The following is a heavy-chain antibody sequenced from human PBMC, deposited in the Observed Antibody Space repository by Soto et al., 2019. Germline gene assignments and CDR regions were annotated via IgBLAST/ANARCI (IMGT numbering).Heavy chain of an antibody. CDR1: GFTFSSYW. V-gene: IGHV3-74*01. D-gene: IGHD3-3*01. Sequence: EVQLVESGGGLVQPGWSLRLSCAASGFTFSSYWMHWVRQAPGKGLVWVSRINSDGSSTSYADSVKGRFTISRDNAKNTLYLQMNSLRAEDTAVYYCARDGPSDFWSGYYTSYFDLWGRGTLVTVSS. J-gene: IGHJ2*01. CDR3: ARDGPSDFWSGYYTSYFDL. CDR2: INSDGSST.